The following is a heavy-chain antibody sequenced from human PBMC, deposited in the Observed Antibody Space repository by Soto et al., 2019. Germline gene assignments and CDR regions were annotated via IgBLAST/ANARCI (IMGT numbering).Heavy chain of an antibody. V-gene: IGHV1-69*08. Sequence: QVQLVQSGAEVKKPGSSVKVSCKASGGTFSSYTISWVRQAPGQGLEWMGRIIPILGIANYAQKFQGRVTITADKSTSTAYMELSSLRSEDTAVYYCAREATTVTKYYYYMDVWGKGTTVTVSS. J-gene: IGHJ6*03. CDR3: AREATTVTKYYYYMDV. CDR2: IIPILGIA. D-gene: IGHD4-17*01. CDR1: GGTFSSYT.